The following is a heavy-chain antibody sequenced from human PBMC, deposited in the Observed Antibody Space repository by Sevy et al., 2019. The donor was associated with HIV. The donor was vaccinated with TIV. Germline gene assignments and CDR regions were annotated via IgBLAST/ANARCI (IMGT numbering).Heavy chain of an antibody. V-gene: IGHV3-53*01. CDR1: RFNVSSNY. CDR3: TRSWGFWDD. D-gene: IGHD7-27*01. CDR2: IYSDGAI. J-gene: IGHJ4*02. Sequence: GGSLRLSCAASRFNVSSNYLSWVRQAPGKGLEWVSVIYSDGAIFYANSVKGRITVSRDNSKNTVYLQMNSLRVEDTAVYYCTRSWGFWDDWGQGTLVTVSS.